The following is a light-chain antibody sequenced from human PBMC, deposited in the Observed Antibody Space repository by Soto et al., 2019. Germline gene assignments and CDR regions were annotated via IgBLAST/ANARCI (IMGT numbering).Light chain of an antibody. J-gene: IGKJ4*01. CDR2: AAS. Sequence: EIVLTQSPATLSSSPGNRATLSCRASQSVSGYLAWYQQKPGQAPRLLIYAASNWDTGIPSRFSGSGSETDFTLTISSLEPEDFAVYYCQQPSNWPLTFGGGTKVEIK. V-gene: IGKV3-11*01. CDR3: QQPSNWPLT. CDR1: QSVSGY.